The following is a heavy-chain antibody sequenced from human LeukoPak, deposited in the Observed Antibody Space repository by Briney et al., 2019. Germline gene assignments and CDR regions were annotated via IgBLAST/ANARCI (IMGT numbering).Heavy chain of an antibody. J-gene: IGHJ4*02. CDR2: INPSGGST. D-gene: IGHD2-21*01. Sequence: ASVKVSCKASGYTFTSYYMHWVRQAPGQGLEWMGIINPSGGSTSYAQKFQGRVTMTRDTSTSTAYMELRSLRSDDTAVYYCARESGRDFADWGQGTLVTVSS. CDR1: GYTFTSYY. V-gene: IGHV1-46*01. CDR3: ARESGRDFAD.